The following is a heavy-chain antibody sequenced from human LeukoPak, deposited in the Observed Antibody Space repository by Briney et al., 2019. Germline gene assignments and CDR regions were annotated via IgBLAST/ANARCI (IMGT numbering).Heavy chain of an antibody. J-gene: IGHJ4*02. D-gene: IGHD3-3*01. V-gene: IGHV4-39*01. CDR3: ARQVGRWSGYYIPPIDY. CDR1: GGSISSSSYY. CDR2: IYYSGST. Sequence: SETLALTCTVPGGSISSSSYYWGWIRQPQGKGLDWNGRIYYSGSTYYNLSLKRRVTISRDTSQNQFSLKLSSVTAADTAVYYCARQVGRWSGYYIPPIDYWGQENLVSVST.